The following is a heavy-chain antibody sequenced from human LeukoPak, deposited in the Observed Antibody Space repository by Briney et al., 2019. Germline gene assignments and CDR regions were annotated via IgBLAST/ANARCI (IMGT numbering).Heavy chain of an antibody. Sequence: PGGSLRLSCAASGFTFSSYAMSWVRQAPGKGLEWVSAISGSGGSTYYADSVKGRFTISRDNSKNTLYLQMNRLRAEDTAVYYCVGIAVAGTNYGMDVWGQGTTVTVSS. V-gene: IGHV3-23*01. CDR3: VGIAVAGTNYGMDV. J-gene: IGHJ6*02. CDR2: ISGSGGST. D-gene: IGHD6-19*01. CDR1: GFTFSSYA.